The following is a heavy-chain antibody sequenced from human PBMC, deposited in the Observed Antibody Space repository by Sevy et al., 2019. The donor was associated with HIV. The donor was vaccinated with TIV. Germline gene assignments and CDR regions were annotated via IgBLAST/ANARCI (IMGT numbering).Heavy chain of an antibody. J-gene: IGHJ6*03. V-gene: IGHV3-7*03. CDR3: ARVSEGALYMDV. CDR1: GFTFSSYW. CDR2: IKQDGSEK. D-gene: IGHD1-26*01. Sequence: GGSLRLSCAASGFTFSSYWMSWVRQAQGKGLEWVANIKQDGSEKYYVDSVKGRFTSSRDNAKNSLYLQMNSLRAEDTAVYYCARVSEGALYMDVWGKGTTVTVSS.